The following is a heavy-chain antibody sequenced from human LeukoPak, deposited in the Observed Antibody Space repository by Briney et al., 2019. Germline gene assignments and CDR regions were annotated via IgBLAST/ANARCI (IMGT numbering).Heavy chain of an antibody. D-gene: IGHD3-10*01. J-gene: IGHJ4*02. CDR2: ISGSGGAT. CDR3: ARAAMVRGVDYFDS. CDR1: GFSFSSYF. Sequence: GGSLRLSCAASGFSFSSYFMTWARQPPGKGLEWVSVISGSGGATYYADSVKGRFTISRDNSKNTLCLQMNSLRAEDTAVYYCARAAMVRGVDYFDSWGQGTLVTVPS. V-gene: IGHV3-23*01.